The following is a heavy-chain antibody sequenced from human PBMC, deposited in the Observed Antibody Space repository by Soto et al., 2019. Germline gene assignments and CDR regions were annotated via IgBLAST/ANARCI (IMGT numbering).Heavy chain of an antibody. D-gene: IGHD2-15*01. Sequence: GGSLRLSCAASGFTFSNYGMHWVRQAPGKGLEWVAVISYDGSNKYYADSVKGRFTISRDNSKNTLYLQMNSLRAEDTAVYYCAKDQAGAYCSGGSCYYYYYGMDVWGQGTTVTVSS. CDR3: AKDQAGAYCSGGSCYYYYYGMDV. V-gene: IGHV3-30*18. J-gene: IGHJ6*02. CDR2: ISYDGSNK. CDR1: GFTFSNYG.